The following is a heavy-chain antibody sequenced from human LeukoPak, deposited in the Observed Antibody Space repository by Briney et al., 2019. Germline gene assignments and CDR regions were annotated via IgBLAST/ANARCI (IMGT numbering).Heavy chain of an antibody. D-gene: IGHD5-18*01. V-gene: IGHV3-30*02. CDR1: GFTFSSYG. CDR2: VRYDGSNK. Sequence: GGSLRLSCAASGFTFSSYGMHLVRQAPGKGLEWVAFVRYDGSNKYYADSVKGRFTISRDNSKNTLYLQMNSLRAEDTAVYYCAARGYSYGYGDYYGMDVWGQGTTVTVSS. J-gene: IGHJ6*02. CDR3: AARGYSYGYGDYYGMDV.